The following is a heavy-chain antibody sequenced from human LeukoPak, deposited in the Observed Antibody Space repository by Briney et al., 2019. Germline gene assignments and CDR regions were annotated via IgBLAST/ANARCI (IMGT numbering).Heavy chain of an antibody. CDR3: AKLYGDTAAFDY. CDR2: IYYSGST. D-gene: IGHD4-17*01. CDR1: GGSISSYY. Sequence: SETLSLTCTVSGGSISSYYWSWIRQPPGKGLEWIGYIYYSGSTNYNPSLKSRVTISVDTSKNQFSLKLSSVTAADTAVYYCAKLYGDTAAFDYWGQGTLVTVSS. V-gene: IGHV4-59*01. J-gene: IGHJ4*02.